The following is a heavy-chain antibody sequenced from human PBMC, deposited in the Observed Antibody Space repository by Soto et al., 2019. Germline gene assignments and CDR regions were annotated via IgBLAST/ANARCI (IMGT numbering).Heavy chain of an antibody. D-gene: IGHD6-13*01. Sequence: GGSLKISCKGSGYSFSSYLISWGRPMPGKGLEWMGRIDPSDSYTNYSPSFQGHVTISADKSISTAYLQWSSLKASDTAMYYCARAAGTSAYYYYGMDVWGQGTTVTVSS. J-gene: IGHJ6*02. V-gene: IGHV5-10-1*01. CDR2: IDPSDSYT. CDR3: ARAAGTSAYYYYGMDV. CDR1: GYSFSSYL.